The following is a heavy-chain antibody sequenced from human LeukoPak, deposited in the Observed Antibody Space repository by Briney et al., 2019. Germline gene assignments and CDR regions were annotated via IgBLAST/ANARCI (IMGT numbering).Heavy chain of an antibody. J-gene: IGHJ4*02. CDR3: ARAFEFWSGYRYYFDY. Sequence: GGSLRLSCAASGFTLSSYWMTWVRQAPGKGLEWEANINEDGSEKYYVDSVKGRFTISRDNAKNSLYLQMNSLRAEDTAVYYCARAFEFWSGYRYYFDYWGQGTLVTVSS. V-gene: IGHV3-7*01. D-gene: IGHD3-3*01. CDR1: GFTLSSYW. CDR2: INEDGSEK.